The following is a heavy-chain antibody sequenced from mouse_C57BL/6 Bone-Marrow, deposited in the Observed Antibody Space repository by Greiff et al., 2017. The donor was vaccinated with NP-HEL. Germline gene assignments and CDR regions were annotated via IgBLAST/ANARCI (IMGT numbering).Heavy chain of an antibody. Sequence: DVQLVESGGGLVKPGGSLKLSCAASGFTFSDYGMHWVRQAPEKGLEWVAYISSGSSTIYYADTVKGRFTISRDNAKNTLFLQMTSLRSEDTAMYYCARRYRGLYYYAMDYWGQGTSVTVSS. CDR3: ARRYRGLYYYAMDY. CDR2: ISSGSSTI. CDR1: GFTFSDYG. V-gene: IGHV5-17*01. J-gene: IGHJ4*01. D-gene: IGHD2-12*01.